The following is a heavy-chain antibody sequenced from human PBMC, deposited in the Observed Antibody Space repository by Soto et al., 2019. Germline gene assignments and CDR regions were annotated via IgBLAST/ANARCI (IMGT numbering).Heavy chain of an antibody. CDR1: GGTFNNYP. V-gene: IGHV1-69*01. D-gene: IGHD5-12*01. CDR2: SIPIFGTA. J-gene: IGHJ6*02. Sequence: QVQLVQSGAEVKKPWSSVKVSCKASGGTFNNYPITWVRQAPGEGLEWMGGSIPIFGTANYAQKFQGRVTISVDESTSTAYMELSSLSSEDTAVYYCARGRGYSGDDHYYYFDMDVWGQGTTVNVSS. CDR3: ARGRGYSGDDHYYYFDMDV.